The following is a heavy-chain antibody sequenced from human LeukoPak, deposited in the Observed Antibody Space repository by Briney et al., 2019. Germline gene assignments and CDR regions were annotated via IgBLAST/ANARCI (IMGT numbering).Heavy chain of an antibody. CDR3: TRGSVGADY. CDR2: IYTSGST. V-gene: IGHV4-61*02. J-gene: IGHJ4*02. Sequence: SETLSLTCTVSGGSISIGSYYWSWIRQPAGKGLEWIGRIYTSGSTNYSPSLKSRVTISADTSKNQFSLRLSSVTAADTAVYYCTRGSVGADYWGQGTLVTVSS. CDR1: GGSISIGSYY. D-gene: IGHD1-26*01.